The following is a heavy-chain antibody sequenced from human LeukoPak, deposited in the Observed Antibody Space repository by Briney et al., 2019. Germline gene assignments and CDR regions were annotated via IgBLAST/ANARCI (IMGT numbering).Heavy chain of an antibody. J-gene: IGHJ5*02. V-gene: IGHV4-39*07. D-gene: IGHD6-13*01. CDR1: GGSISSSSYY. CDR2: IYYSGST. Sequence: PSETLSLTCTVSGGSISSSSYYWGWIRQPPGKGLEWIGSIYYSGSTYYSPSLKSRVTISVDTSKDQFSLKLSSVTAADTAVYYCARDWAIEAAFPGLYNWFDPWGQGTLVTVSS. CDR3: ARDWAIEAAFPGLYNWFDP.